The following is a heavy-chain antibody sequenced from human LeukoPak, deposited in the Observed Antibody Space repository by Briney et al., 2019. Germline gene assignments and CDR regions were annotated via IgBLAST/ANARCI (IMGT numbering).Heavy chain of an antibody. CDR3: ARDHVVGLAPFDP. CDR2: ISAGNGNT. J-gene: IGHJ5*02. Sequence: ASVKVSCKASGYTFTSYAIHWVRQAPGQRVEWMGWISAGNGNTKYSQNFQGRVTFISNTSATTAFMELSSLRSEDTAVYYCARDHVVGLAPFDPWGQGTLVTVSS. V-gene: IGHV1-3*01. D-gene: IGHD2-15*01. CDR1: GYTFTSYA.